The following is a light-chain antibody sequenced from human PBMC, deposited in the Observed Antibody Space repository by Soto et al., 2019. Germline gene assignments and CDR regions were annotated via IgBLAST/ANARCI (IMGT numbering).Light chain of an antibody. CDR3: QQYGSSPMYT. CDR2: GAS. Sequence: EIVLTQSPGTLSLSPGERATLSCRASQSVSSSYLAWYQQKPGQAPRLLIHGASARATVIPDRFSGSGSGTDFTLTISRLEPEDFAVYFCQQYGSSPMYTFGQGTKLEIK. J-gene: IGKJ2*01. CDR1: QSVSSSY. V-gene: IGKV3-20*01.